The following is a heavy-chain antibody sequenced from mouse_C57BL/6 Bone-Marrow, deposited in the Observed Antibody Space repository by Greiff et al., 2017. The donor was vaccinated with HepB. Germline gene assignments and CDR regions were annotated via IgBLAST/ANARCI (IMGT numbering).Heavy chain of an antibody. CDR1: GYTFTSYW. V-gene: IGHV1-59*01. D-gene: IGHD1-2*01. J-gene: IGHJ1*03. CDR2: IDPSDSYT. Sequence: QVQLQQPGAELVRPGTSVKLSCKASGYTFTSYWMHWVKQRPGQGLEWIGVIDPSDSYTNYNQKFKGKATLTVDTSSSTAYMQLSSLTSEDSAVYHCARGGHHLPWYFDVWGTGTTVTVSS. CDR3: ARGGHHLPWYFDV.